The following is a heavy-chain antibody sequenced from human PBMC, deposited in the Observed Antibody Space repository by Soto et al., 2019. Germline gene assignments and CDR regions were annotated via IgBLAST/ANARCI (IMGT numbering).Heavy chain of an antibody. CDR3: ARRYGDCFDY. D-gene: IGHD4-17*01. Sequence: SVTLSLTCTVSGVSISSFYWSWIRQPPGKGLEWIGYIYYSGSTNYNPSLKSRVTISVDTSKNQFSLKLSSVTAADTAVYYCARRYGDCFDYWGQGTLVTVSS. V-gene: IGHV4-59*08. CDR2: IYYSGST. J-gene: IGHJ4*02. CDR1: GVSISSFY.